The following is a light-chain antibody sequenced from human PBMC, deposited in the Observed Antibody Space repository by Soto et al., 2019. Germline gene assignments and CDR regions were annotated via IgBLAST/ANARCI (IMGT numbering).Light chain of an antibody. CDR3: QQPWA. V-gene: IGKV3-20*01. CDR2: GAS. CDR1: QSVTSNY. Sequence: ENVLTQSPGTLSLSPGETATLSCRASQSVTSNYLSWYQQKPGQAPRHDIFGASTRATGTPDRFSGSGSETDFTLTISRLEPEDSAMYFCQQPWAFGQGTKVEI. J-gene: IGKJ1*01.